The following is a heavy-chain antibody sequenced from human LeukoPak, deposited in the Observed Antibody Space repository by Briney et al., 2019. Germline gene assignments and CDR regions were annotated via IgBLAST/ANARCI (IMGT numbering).Heavy chain of an antibody. Sequence: SETLSLTCTVSTDSISSGNYYWGWVRQSPGQGLEWIGSIVSGGSTYHNPSLKSRVTMSIDTSNNQFSLKLSFVTAADTAIYYCARGGKRWLQLVGFGYWGQGTLVTVSS. J-gene: IGHJ4*02. CDR3: ARGGKRWLQLVGFGY. V-gene: IGHV4-39*01. CDR1: TDSISSGNYY. D-gene: IGHD5-24*01. CDR2: IVSGGST.